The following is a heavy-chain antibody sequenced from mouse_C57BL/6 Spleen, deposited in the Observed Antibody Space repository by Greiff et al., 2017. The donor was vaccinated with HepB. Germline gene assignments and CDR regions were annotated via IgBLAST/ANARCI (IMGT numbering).Heavy chain of an antibody. J-gene: IGHJ3*01. CDR2: IDPSDSYT. CDR3: ARYDYGSSYGAY. D-gene: IGHD1-1*01. CDR1: GYTFTSYW. Sequence: QVQLQQSGAELVMPGASVKLSCKASGYTFTSYWMHWVKQRPGQGLEWIGEIDPSDSYTNYNQKFKGKSTLTVDKSSSTAYMQLSSLTSEDSAVYYCARYDYGSSYGAYWGQGTLVTVSA. V-gene: IGHV1-69*01.